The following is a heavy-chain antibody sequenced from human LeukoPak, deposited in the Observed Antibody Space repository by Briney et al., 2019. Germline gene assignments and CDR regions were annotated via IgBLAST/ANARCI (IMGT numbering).Heavy chain of an antibody. J-gene: IGHJ4*02. CDR1: GFTFSSYE. V-gene: IGHV3-48*03. D-gene: IGHD1-1*01. Sequence: GGSLRLSCAASGFTFSSYEMNWVRQAPGKGREWVSYISSSGSTIYYADSVKGRFTISRDNAKNSLYLQMNSLRAEDTAVYYCARDPENWSDVGFDYWGQGTLVTVSS. CDR2: ISSSGSTI. CDR3: ARDPENWSDVGFDY.